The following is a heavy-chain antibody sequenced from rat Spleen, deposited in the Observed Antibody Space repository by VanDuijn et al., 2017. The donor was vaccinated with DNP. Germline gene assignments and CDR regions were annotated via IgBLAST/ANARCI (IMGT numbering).Heavy chain of an antibody. D-gene: IGHD1-6*01. J-gene: IGHJ3*01. CDR3: ARSDYFGSFRPFAY. CDR1: FYSITSSNK. CDR2: ISYSGST. Sequence: EVLLQESGPGLVKPSQSLSLTCSVTFYSITSSNKWNWIRKFPGNKMEWMAYISYSGSTGYNPSLKSRVSITRDTSKNQFFLQLNSVTSEDTATYYCARSDYFGSFRPFAYWGQGTLVTVSS. V-gene: IGHV3-1*01.